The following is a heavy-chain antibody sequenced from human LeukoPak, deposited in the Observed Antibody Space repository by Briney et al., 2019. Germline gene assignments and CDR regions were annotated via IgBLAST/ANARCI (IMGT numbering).Heavy chain of an antibody. CDR3: ARGPTIAVPPDYSSPGYYGMDV. V-gene: IGHV4-34*01. Sequence: SETLSLTCAVYGGSFSGYYWSWIRQPPGKGLEWIGEINHSGSTNYNPSLKSRVTISVDTSKNQFSLKLSSVTAADTAVYYCARGPTIAVPPDYSSPGYYGMDVWGQGTTVTVSS. J-gene: IGHJ6*02. CDR1: GGSFSGYY. CDR2: INHSGST. D-gene: IGHD6-13*01.